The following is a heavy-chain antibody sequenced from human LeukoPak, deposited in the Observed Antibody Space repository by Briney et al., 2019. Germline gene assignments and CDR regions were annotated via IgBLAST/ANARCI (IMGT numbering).Heavy chain of an antibody. Sequence: SETLSLTCTVSGYSISSGYYWGWIRQPPGKGLEWIGSIYYSGSTYYNPSLKSRVTISVDTSKNQFSLKLSSVTAADTAVYYCARQLRGYYTNYYFDYWGQGTLVTVSS. D-gene: IGHD3-22*01. CDR2: IYYSGST. CDR3: ARQLRGYYTNYYFDY. CDR1: GYSISSGYY. V-gene: IGHV4-38-2*02. J-gene: IGHJ4*02.